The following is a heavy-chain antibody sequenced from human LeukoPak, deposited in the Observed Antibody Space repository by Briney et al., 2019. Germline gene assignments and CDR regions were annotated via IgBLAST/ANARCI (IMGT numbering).Heavy chain of an antibody. CDR1: GFTFSNYS. CDR2: ISGSGGST. J-gene: IGHJ5*01. V-gene: IGHV3-23*01. Sequence: PGGSLRLSCVGSGFTFSNYSFNWVRQAPGKGLEWVSAISGSGGSTYYADSVKGRFTISRDNSKNTLYLQMNSLRAEDTAVYYCARGSPKHDSWGQGTLVTVSS. CDR3: ARGSPKHDS.